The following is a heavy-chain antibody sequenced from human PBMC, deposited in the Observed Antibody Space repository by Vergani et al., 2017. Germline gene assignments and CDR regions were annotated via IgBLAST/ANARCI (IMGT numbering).Heavy chain of an antibody. CDR2: ISAYNGNT. CDR3: AKDLGRSSSSSLIY. D-gene: IGHD6-6*01. J-gene: IGHJ4*02. CDR1: GGTFSSYG. Sequence: QVQLVQSGAEVKKPGSSVKVSCKASGGTFSSYGISWVRQAPGQGLEWMGWISAYNGNTNYAQKLQGRVTMTTDTSTSTAYMELRSLRSDDTAVYYCAKDLGRSSSSSLIYWGQGTLVTVSS. V-gene: IGHV1-18*01.